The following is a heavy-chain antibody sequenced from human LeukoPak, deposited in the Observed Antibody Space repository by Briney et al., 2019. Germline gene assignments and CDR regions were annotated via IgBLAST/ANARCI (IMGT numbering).Heavy chain of an antibody. Sequence: SVKVSCKASRGTFSSYAISWVRQAPGQGLEWVGGIIPIFGTANYAQKFQGRVTITTDESTSTAYMELSSLRSEDTAVYYCARVTRGSSSALDYFDYWGQGTLVTVSS. V-gene: IGHV1-69*05. D-gene: IGHD6-6*01. CDR2: IIPIFGTA. CDR3: ARVTRGSSSALDYFDY. CDR1: RGTFSSYA. J-gene: IGHJ4*02.